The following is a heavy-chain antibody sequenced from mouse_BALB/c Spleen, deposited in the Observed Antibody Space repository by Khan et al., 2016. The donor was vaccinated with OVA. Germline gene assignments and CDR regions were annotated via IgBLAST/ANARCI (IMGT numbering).Heavy chain of an antibody. D-gene: IGHD1-1*01. Sequence: EVQLQESGPELVKPGASVKISCKASGYSFTGYFMNWVKQSHGKSLEWIGRINPHVGETLFNPKFKGKATLTVDESSSTAHMELRSLASEDSAVYYCARVYRSDFDYWGQGTTLTVSS. V-gene: IGHV1-20*02. CDR2: INPHVGET. CDR1: GYSFTGYF. J-gene: IGHJ2*01. CDR3: ARVYRSDFDY.